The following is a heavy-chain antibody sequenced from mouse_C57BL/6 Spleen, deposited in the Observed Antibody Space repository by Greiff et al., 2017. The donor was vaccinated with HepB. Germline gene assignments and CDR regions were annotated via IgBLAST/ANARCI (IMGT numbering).Heavy chain of an antibody. CDR1: GYTFTSYW. J-gene: IGHJ4*01. CDR3: TRVRLQDYAMDY. CDR2: IYPGNSDT. V-gene: IGHV1-5*01. D-gene: IGHD2-4*01. Sequence: VQLQQSGTVLARPGASVKMSCKTSGYTFTSYWMHWVKQRPGQGLEWIGAIYPGNSDTSYNQKFKGKAKLTAVTSASTAYMELSSLTNEDSAVYYCTRVRLQDYAMDYWGQGTSVTVSS.